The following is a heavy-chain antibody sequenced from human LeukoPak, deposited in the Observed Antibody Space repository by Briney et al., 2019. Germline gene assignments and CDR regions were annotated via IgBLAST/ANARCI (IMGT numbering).Heavy chain of an antibody. CDR1: GFTVSSNY. J-gene: IGHJ4*02. V-gene: IGHV3-53*01. CDR2: IYSGGST. Sequence: AGGSLRLSCAASGFTVSSNYMSWVRQAPGKGLEWVSVIYSGGSTYYADSVKGRFTISRDNSKNTLYLQMNSLRAEDTAVYYCARALGDTAHPANYYFDYWGQGTLVTVSS. D-gene: IGHD5-18*01. CDR3: ARALGDTAHPANYYFDY.